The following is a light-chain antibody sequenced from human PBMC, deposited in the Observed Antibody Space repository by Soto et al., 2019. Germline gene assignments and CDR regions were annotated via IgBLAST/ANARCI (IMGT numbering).Light chain of an antibody. J-gene: IGKJ1*01. Sequence: IQMTQSPSSLSASVGDRVTITCRASQSISSYLNWYQKKPGKDPKLLIYAASSLQSGVPSRFSGSGSGTDFNLTISSLQPEDFATYECQQRYSTLWTFGQGTKVDIK. CDR2: AAS. CDR1: QSISSY. CDR3: QQRYSTLWT. V-gene: IGKV1-39*01.